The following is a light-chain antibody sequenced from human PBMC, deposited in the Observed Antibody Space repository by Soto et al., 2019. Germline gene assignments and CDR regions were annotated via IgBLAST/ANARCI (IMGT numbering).Light chain of an antibody. CDR3: SSYAGTLYV. J-gene: IGLJ1*01. CDR2: EVS. V-gene: IGLV2-8*01. Sequence: SVLTQPASVSGSPGQSITISCTGTSSTVGGFNVVSWYQQHPGKAPKLMIYEVSKRPSGVPDRFSGSKSGNTASLTVSGLQAEDEADYYCSSYAGTLYVFGTGTKVTVL. CDR1: SSTVGGFNV.